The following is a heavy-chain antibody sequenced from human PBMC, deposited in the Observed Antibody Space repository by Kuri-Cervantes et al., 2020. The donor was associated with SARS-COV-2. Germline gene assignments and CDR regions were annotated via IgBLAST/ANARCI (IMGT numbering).Heavy chain of an antibody. D-gene: IGHD6-13*01. J-gene: IGHJ2*01. Sequence: GGSLRLSCAASGFTFSSYSMNWFRQAPGKGLERVGFIRSKIYGGTTEYAASVKGRFTISRDDSKNSLYLQMNSLKTEDTAVYYCARDWAAAGSGDMWYFDLWGRGTLVTVSS. V-gene: IGHV3-72*01. CDR1: GFTFSSYS. CDR2: IRSKIYGGTT. CDR3: ARDWAAAGSGDMWYFDL.